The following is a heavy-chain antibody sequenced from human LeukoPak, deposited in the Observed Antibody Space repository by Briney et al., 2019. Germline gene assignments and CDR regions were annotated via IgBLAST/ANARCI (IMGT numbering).Heavy chain of an antibody. CDR2: IYYSGST. CDR3: ARAPGGFDP. V-gene: IGHV4-59*01. Sequence: SETLSLTCTVSGGSISSYYWSWIRQPPGKGLEWIGYIYYSGSTNYNPSLKSRVTISVDTSKNQFSLKLSSVTATDTAVYYCARAPGGFDPWGQGTLVTVSS. D-gene: IGHD7-27*01. J-gene: IGHJ5*02. CDR1: GGSISSYY.